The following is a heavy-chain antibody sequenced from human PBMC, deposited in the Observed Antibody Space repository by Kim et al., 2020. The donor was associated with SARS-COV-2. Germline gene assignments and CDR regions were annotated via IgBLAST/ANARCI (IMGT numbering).Heavy chain of an antibody. D-gene: IGHD2-15*01. V-gene: IGHV3-21*01. CDR1: GFTFSSYS. CDR2: ISSSSSYI. Sequence: GGSLRLSCAASGFTFSSYSMNWVRQAPGKGLEWVASISSSSSYIYYADSVKGRFTISRDNAKNSLYLQMNSLRAEDTAVYYCARELADVVVVVGATGYAFGIWGQGTMVTGSS. CDR3: ARELADVVVVVGATGYAFGI. J-gene: IGHJ3*02.